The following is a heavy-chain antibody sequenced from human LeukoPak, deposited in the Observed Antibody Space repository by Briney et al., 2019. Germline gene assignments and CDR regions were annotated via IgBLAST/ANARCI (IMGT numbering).Heavy chain of an antibody. Sequence: PSETLSLACTVSGGSISSHYWSWIRQPPGKGLEWIGYIHYSGSTNCNPSLKSRVTISVDTSKNQFSLKLSSVTAADTAVYYCARGLMMAVAGRGEFHYWGQGTLVTVSS. CDR2: IHYSGST. J-gene: IGHJ4*02. V-gene: IGHV4-59*11. CDR1: GGSISSHY. D-gene: IGHD6-13*01. CDR3: ARGLMMAVAGRGEFHY.